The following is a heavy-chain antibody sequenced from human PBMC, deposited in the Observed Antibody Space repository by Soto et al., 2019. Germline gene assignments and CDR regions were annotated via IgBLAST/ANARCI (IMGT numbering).Heavy chain of an antibody. V-gene: IGHV3-21*01. CDR1: GLTFSSYS. Sequence: EVQLVESGGGLVKPGGSLRLSCAASGLTFSSYSMNWVRQAPGKGLEWVSYIGSSSTYIYYADSVKGRFTISRDNPKNSLYLQMHSLRAEDTAVYYCATNVVATTRALDIWGQGTMVTVSS. CDR3: ATNVVATTRALDI. D-gene: IGHD1-1*01. CDR2: IGSSSTYI. J-gene: IGHJ3*02.